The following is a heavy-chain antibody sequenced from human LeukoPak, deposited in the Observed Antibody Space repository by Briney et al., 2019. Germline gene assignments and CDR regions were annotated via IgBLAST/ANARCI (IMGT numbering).Heavy chain of an antibody. CDR1: GYTLTSYY. D-gene: IGHD3-16*02. J-gene: IGHJ4*02. V-gene: IGHV1-46*01. Sequence: ASVKVSCKASGYTLTSYYMHWVRQAPGQGLEWMGIINPSGGTTSYAQKFQGRVTMTRDTSTSTVYMELSSLRSEDTAAYYCARAHDYLWGNYRYFDYWGQGTLVTVSS. CDR2: INPSGGTT. CDR3: ARAHDYLWGNYRYFDY.